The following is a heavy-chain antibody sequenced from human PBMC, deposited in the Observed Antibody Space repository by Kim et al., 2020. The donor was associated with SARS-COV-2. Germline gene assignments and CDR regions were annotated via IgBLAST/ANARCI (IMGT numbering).Heavy chain of an antibody. CDR2: ISGSGGST. CDR1: GFTFSSYA. V-gene: IGHV3-23*01. J-gene: IGHJ4*02. Sequence: GGSLRLSCAASGFTFSSYAMSWVRQAPGKGLEWVSAISGSGGSTYYADSVKGRFTISRDNSKNTLYLQMNSLRAEDTAVYYCAKDRGSPSCSSTSCFWVATDYWGQGTLVTVSS. D-gene: IGHD2-2*01. CDR3: AKDRGSPSCSSTSCFWVATDY.